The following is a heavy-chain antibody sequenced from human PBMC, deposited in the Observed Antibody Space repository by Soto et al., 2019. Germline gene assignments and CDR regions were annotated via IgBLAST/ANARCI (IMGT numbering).Heavy chain of an antibody. J-gene: IGHJ4*02. CDR1: VGSISGYY. CDR2: IYYSGST. V-gene: IGHV4-59*13. D-gene: IGHD4-17*01. Sequence: SETLSLTCTVSVGSISGYYGSWIRQPPGKGLEWIGYIYYSGSTNYNPSLKSRVTISVDTSKNQFSLKLSSVTAADPAVYYCARGSVTTFITFDYWGQGTLVTVSS. CDR3: ARGSVTTFITFDY.